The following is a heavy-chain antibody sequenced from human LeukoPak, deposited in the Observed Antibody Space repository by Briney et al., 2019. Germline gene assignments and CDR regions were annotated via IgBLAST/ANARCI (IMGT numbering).Heavy chain of an antibody. CDR3: ARVGSARQAPLDY. J-gene: IGHJ4*02. V-gene: IGHV1-46*01. CDR1: GYTFTSYY. D-gene: IGHD6-6*01. CDR2: ISPSGAGT. Sequence: ASVKVSCKASGYTFTSYYMHWVRQAPGQGPEWMGIISPSGAGTSYAQKFQGRVTLTRDTSTSTVYMELSSLRSEDTAVYYCARVGSARQAPLDYWGQGTLVTVSS.